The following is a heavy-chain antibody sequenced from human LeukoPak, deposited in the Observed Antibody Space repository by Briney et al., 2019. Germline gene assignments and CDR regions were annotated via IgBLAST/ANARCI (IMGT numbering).Heavy chain of an antibody. D-gene: IGHD3-22*01. J-gene: IGHJ4*02. CDR1: GFTFSSYA. CDR2: ISGSGGST. CDR3: AKAGDSSGYYHFDH. V-gene: IGHV3-23*01. Sequence: GGSLRLSCAASGFTFSSYAMSWVRQAPGKGLEWVSAISGSGGSTYYADSVKGRFTISRDNSKNTLYLQMDSLRAEDTAVYYCAKAGDSSGYYHFDHWGQGTLVTVSS.